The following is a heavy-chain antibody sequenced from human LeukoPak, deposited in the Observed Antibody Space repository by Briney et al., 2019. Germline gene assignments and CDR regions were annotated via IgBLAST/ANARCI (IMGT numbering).Heavy chain of an antibody. J-gene: IGHJ6*03. D-gene: IGHD2-2*01. CDR3: ARGPLPAVFDYYSYMDV. Sequence: GASVKVSCKASGYTFTGYFMHWVRQAPGRGLEWMGWINPNSGGTSYAQMFQGRVTMTRDTSISTAYMELRRLRSDDTAVFYCARGPLPAVFDYYSYMDVWGKGTTVTVSS. V-gene: IGHV1-2*02. CDR1: GYTFTGYF. CDR2: INPNSGGT.